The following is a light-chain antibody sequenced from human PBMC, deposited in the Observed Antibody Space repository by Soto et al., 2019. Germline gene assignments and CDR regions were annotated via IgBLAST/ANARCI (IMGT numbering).Light chain of an antibody. J-gene: IGKJ1*01. CDR1: QSISRY. CDR2: DAS. Sequence: DLQMTQSPSTLSASVGDRVTITCRASQSISRYLAWYQQKPGKAPKLLIYDASTLEGGVPSRFSGSGSGTEFTLSISSLHPDHFATYYCQRYNTYSRTFDQGTKVAIK. V-gene: IGKV1-5*01. CDR3: QRYNTYSRT.